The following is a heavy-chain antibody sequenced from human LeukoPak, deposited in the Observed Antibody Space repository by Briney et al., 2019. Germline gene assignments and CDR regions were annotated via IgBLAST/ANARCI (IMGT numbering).Heavy chain of an antibody. Sequence: PSETLSLTCTVSGGSISSSSYYWGWIRQHPGKGLEWIGYIYYSGSTYYNPSLKSRVTISVDTSKNQFSLKLSSVTAADTAVYYCARRSRHWNLFVEDYYYMDVWGKGTTVTVSS. CDR2: IYYSGST. D-gene: IGHD1-7*01. CDR1: GGSISSSSYY. V-gene: IGHV4-39*01. CDR3: ARRSRHWNLFVEDYYYMDV. J-gene: IGHJ6*03.